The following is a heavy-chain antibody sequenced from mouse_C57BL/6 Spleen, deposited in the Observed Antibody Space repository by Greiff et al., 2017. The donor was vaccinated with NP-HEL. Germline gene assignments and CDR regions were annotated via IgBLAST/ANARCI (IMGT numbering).Heavy chain of an antibody. Sequence: VQLQQPGAELVRPGSSVKLSCKASGYTFTSYWMHWVKQRPIQGLEWIGNIDPSDSETHYNQKFKDKATLTVDKSSSTAYMQLSSLTSEDSAVYYCARGPSYGSSLYYAMDYWGQGTSVTGSS. CDR3: ARGPSYGSSLYYAMDY. D-gene: IGHD1-1*01. CDR1: GYTFTSYW. V-gene: IGHV1-52*01. CDR2: IDPSDSET. J-gene: IGHJ4*01.